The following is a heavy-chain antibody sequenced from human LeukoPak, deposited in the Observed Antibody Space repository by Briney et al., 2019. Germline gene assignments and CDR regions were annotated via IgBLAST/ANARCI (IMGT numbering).Heavy chain of an antibody. J-gene: IGHJ4*02. CDR3: ARTVWGYYSNFDY. D-gene: IGHD3-22*01. V-gene: IGHV4-59*01. CDR2: IYYSVST. Sequence: VYIYYSVSTNYNPSLKRRVTISVDTSKNQFSLKLSSVTAADTAVYYCARTVWGYYSNFDYWGQGTLVTVSS.